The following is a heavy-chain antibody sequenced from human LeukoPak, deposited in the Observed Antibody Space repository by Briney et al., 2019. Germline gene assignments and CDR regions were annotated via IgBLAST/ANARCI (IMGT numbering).Heavy chain of an antibody. Sequence: GGPPSLSCAVSGFPFSDFAMSWVRQAPGKGLEWVSTISGGGDNTYFADSVKGRFTISRDNSKNTLFLQMVSLRAEDTAVYYCAKFEGALLGNYYMDVWGKGTTVTVSS. CDR1: GFPFSDFA. CDR3: AKFEGALLGNYYMDV. J-gene: IGHJ6*03. V-gene: IGHV3-23*01. CDR2: ISGGGDNT.